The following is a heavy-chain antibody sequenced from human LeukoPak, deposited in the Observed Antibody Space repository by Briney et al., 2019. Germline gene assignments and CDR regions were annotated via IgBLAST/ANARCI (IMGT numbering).Heavy chain of an antibody. D-gene: IGHD5-12*01. CDR1: GYTFIIQG. V-gene: IGHV1-18*01. Sequence: ASVRVSSAASGYTFIIQGISWVGQAPGQGVEGMGWIRAYNGNTNYTQKLQGRVTMTTDTSTSTAYMEMRSLRSDDTAVYYCAREGYSGYGGYYYYGMDVWGKGTTVTVSS. CDR2: IRAYNGNT. CDR3: AREGYSGYGGYYYYGMDV. J-gene: IGHJ6*04.